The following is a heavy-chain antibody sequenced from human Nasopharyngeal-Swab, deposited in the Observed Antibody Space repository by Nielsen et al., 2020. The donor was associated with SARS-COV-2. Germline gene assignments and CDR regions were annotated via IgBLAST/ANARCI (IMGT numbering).Heavy chain of an antibody. CDR2: INHSGST. V-gene: IGHV4-34*01. Sequence: SETLSLTCAVYGGSFSGYYWSWIRQPPGKGLEWIGEINHSGSTNYNPSLKNRVTISVDTSKNQFSLKLSSVTAADTAVYYCARGRKIVAARWYFDLWGRGTLVTVSS. D-gene: IGHD5-12*01. CDR1: GGSFSGYY. J-gene: IGHJ2*01. CDR3: ARGRKIVAARWYFDL.